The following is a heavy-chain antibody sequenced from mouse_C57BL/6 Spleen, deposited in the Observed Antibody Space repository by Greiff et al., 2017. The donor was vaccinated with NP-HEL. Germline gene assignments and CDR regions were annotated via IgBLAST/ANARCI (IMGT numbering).Heavy chain of an antibody. CDR2: INYDGSST. CDR3: ARDHRSNYDY. V-gene: IGHV5-16*01. D-gene: IGHD2-5*01. Sequence: EVQVVESEGGLVQPGSSMKLSCTASGFTFSDYYMAWVRQVPEKGLEWVANINYDGSSTYYLDSLKSRFIISRDNAKNILYLQMSSLKSEDTATYYCARDHRSNYDYWGQGTTLTVSS. CDR1: GFTFSDYY. J-gene: IGHJ2*01.